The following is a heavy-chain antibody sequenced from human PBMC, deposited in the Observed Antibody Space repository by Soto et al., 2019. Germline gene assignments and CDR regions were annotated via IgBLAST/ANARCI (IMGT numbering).Heavy chain of an antibody. Sequence: SETLSLTCTVSGDSISTFYWGWMRQSPGKELEWIGYVYYTGSTNYNPSLKSRVTISVDRSKNQFSLKLTSANAADTAAYYCARGRTVRNYADDSSDYFYFFDYWGQGTQVTVSS. V-gene: IGHV4-59*01. CDR1: GDSISTFY. D-gene: IGHD3-22*01. CDR2: VYYTGST. J-gene: IGHJ4*02. CDR3: ARGRTVRNYADDSSDYFYFFDY.